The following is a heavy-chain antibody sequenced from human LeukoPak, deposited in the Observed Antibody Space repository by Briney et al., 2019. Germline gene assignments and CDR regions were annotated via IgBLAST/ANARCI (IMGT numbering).Heavy chain of an antibody. CDR1: GGSISSSSYY. D-gene: IGHD1-1*01. J-gene: IGHJ6*03. CDR3: ARAATERYYMDV. CDR2: VYYSGRT. V-gene: IGHV4-39*02. Sequence: SETLSLACTVSGGSISSSSYYWGWIRQPPGKELQWIASVYYSGRTNYSPSLKSRVTISVDTSEKQFSLQLNSVTAADTAVYYCARAATERYYMDVWGKGTTVTVSS.